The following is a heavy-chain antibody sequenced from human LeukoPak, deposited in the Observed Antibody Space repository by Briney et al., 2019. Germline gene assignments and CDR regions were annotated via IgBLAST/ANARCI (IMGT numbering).Heavy chain of an antibody. CDR3: ARGSGGDLYY. CDR1: GGSISSSSYY. CDR2: IYYSGST. Sequence: SETLSLTCTVSGGSISSSSYYWGWIRQPPGKGLEWIGTIYYSGSTYYNPSLKSRVTISVDTSKNQFSLKLSSVTAADTAVYYCARGSGGDLYYWGQGTLVTVSS. D-gene: IGHD2-21*02. V-gene: IGHV4-39*07. J-gene: IGHJ4*02.